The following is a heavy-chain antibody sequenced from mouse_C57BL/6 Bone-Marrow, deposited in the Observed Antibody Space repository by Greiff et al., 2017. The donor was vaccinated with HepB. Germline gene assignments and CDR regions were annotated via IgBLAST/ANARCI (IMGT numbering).Heavy chain of an antibody. CDR1: GFTFSDYY. D-gene: IGHD2-10*02. CDR3: ARDRYGNYFDY. CDR2: INYDGSST. Sequence: VQLVESEGGLVQPGSSMKLSCTASGFTFSDYYMAWVRQVPEKGLEWVANINYDGSSTYYLDSLKSRFIISRDNAKNILYLQMSSLKSEDTATYYCARDRYGNYFDYWGQGTTLTVSS. V-gene: IGHV5-16*01. J-gene: IGHJ2*01.